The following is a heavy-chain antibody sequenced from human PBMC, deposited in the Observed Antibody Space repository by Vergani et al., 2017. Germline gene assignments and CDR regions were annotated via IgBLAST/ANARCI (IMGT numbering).Heavy chain of an antibody. CDR2: IHPNSGGT. CDR3: ARGLSGVVPPSYYMDV. J-gene: IGHJ6*03. CDR1: GYTFTGYY. Sequence: QVQLVQSGAEVKKPGASVKVSCKASGYTFTGYYMHWVRQAPGQGLEWMGWIHPNSGGTNYAQKFQGRVTMTRDTSISTAYMELSRLRSDDTAVYYCARGLSGVVPPSYYMDVWGKGTTVTVSS. V-gene: IGHV1-2*02. D-gene: IGHD3-3*01.